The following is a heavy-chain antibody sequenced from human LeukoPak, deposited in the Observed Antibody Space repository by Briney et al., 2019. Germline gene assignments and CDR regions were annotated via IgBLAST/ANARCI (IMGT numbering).Heavy chain of an antibody. Sequence: SVKVSCKASGGTFSSYAISWVRQAPGQGLEWMGGIIPIFGTANYAQKFQGRVTITADESTSTAYMELSSLRSEDTAVYYCAQKGYGGKKTNYYYYYYGMDVWGQGTTVTVSS. CDR1: GGTFSSYA. CDR2: IIPIFGTA. CDR3: AQKGYGGKKTNYYYYYYGMDV. V-gene: IGHV1-69*13. D-gene: IGHD4-23*01. J-gene: IGHJ6*02.